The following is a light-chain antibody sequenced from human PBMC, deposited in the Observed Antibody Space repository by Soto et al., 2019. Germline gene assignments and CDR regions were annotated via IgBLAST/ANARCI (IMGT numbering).Light chain of an antibody. CDR2: KAS. V-gene: IGKV1-5*03. CDR1: QSLNSW. CDR3: QHYIGYSGM. Sequence: DIQMTQSPSTLSASVGDRVTITCRASQSLNSWLAWYQHKPGKAPKLLIHKASILASGVPSRFSGSDYGAEFTRPISSLQPDDFATYYCQHYIGYSGMFGQGTQVDIK. J-gene: IGKJ1*01.